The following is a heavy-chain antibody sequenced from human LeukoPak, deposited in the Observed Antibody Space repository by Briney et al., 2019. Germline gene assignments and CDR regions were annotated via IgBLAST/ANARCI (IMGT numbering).Heavy chain of an antibody. CDR2: IYYSGST. CDR1: GGSISSYY. J-gene: IGHJ4*02. V-gene: IGHV4-59*01. CDR3: ARGASGYSYG. Sequence: SETLSLTCTVSGGSISSYYWSWIGQPPGKGLEWIGYIYYSGSTNYNPSLKSRVTISIDTSKNQFSLNLSSVTAADTAVYYCARGASGYSYGGGQETRDTVSS. D-gene: IGHD5-18*01.